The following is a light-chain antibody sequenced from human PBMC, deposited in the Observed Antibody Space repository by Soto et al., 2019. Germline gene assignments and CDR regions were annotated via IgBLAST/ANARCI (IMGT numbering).Light chain of an antibody. Sequence: DIQMTQSPSALSASVEDRVIITCRASQSISNHLNWYQQKPGKAPKLLIFAASSLQSGVPSRFSGSGSGTDFTLTISRLEPEDFAVYYCQQYGSSPPLTFGGGTKVDIK. CDR1: QSISNH. V-gene: IGKV1-39*01. CDR3: QQYGSSPPLT. CDR2: AAS. J-gene: IGKJ4*01.